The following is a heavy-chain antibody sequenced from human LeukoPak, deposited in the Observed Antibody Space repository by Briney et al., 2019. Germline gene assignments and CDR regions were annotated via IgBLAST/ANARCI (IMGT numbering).Heavy chain of an antibody. CDR1: GYSFTSYW. CDR3: ARHPDHAFGYYLNYFDY. Sequence: GESLKISCKGSGYSFTSYWIAWVRQMPGKGLDWVGIIYPGDSETKYSPSFQGQVTISVDKSISTAYLQWSSLKASDTAMYYCARHPDHAFGYYLNYFDYWGQGTLVTVSS. V-gene: IGHV5-51*01. D-gene: IGHD3-22*01. J-gene: IGHJ4*02. CDR2: IYPGDSET.